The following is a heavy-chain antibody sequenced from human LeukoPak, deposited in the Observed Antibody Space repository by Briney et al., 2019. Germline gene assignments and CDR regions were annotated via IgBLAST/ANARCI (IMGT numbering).Heavy chain of an antibody. D-gene: IGHD3-10*01. J-gene: IGHJ4*02. CDR1: RFSLTTVGVA. CDR2: SYWNNDK. V-gene: IGHV2-5*01. CDR3: AHKGRGSGSYTM. Sequence: ESGPTLVNPQTLTLTCTFSRFSLTTVGVAVAWIPHPPGKTLGWLAVSYWNNDKSYSPSLKSRLTMTKDTAKNQVVLIMTNMAPVDTGTYYCAHKGRGSGSYTMWGQGILVTVSS.